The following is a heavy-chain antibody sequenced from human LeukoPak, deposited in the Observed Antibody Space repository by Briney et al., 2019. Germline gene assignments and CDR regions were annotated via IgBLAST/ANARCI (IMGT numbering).Heavy chain of an antibody. CDR1: GFTFSSYE. V-gene: IGHV3-48*03. CDR3: ARTDLGYSYGNPDY. D-gene: IGHD5-18*01. J-gene: IGHJ4*02. Sequence: GGSLRLSCAGSGFTFSSYEMNWVRQAPGKGLEWVSYISGSGSTIYYADSVKGRFTISRDNAKNSLYLEMNSLRAEDTAVYYCARTDLGYSYGNPDYWGQGTLVTVSS. CDR2: ISGSGSTI.